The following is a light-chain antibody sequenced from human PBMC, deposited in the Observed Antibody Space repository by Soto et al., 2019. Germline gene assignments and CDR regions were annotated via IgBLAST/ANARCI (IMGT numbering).Light chain of an antibody. CDR3: QQRYSWLRA. J-gene: IGKJ1*01. V-gene: IGKV3-11*01. CDR1: QSVSSS. CDR2: SGD. Sequence: EVVLTQSPDTLSLSPGETATLSCRASQSVSSSVAWYQHRPGQSPRLVVYSGDKRAPGIPPRFSGSGSGTDFTLTISSLESDDFAIYYCQQRYSWLRAFGPGTKV.